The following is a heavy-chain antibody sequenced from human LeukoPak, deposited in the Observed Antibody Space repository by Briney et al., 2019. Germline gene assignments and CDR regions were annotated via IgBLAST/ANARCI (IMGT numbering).Heavy chain of an antibody. J-gene: IGHJ3*02. Sequence: SETLSLTCTVSGGSISSSYSYWGWIRQPPGKGLEWIGNIYYSGSTYYSPSLTSRVTISVDKSKNQFSLKLSSVTAADTAVYYCARDVRPPPGIAVGDAFDIWGQGTMVTVSS. D-gene: IGHD6-19*01. CDR1: GGSISSSYSY. V-gene: IGHV4-39*07. CDR3: ARDVRPPPGIAVGDAFDI. CDR2: IYYSGST.